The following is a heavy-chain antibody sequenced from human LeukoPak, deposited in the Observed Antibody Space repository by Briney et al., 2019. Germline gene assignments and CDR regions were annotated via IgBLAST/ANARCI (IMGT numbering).Heavy chain of an antibody. CDR3: ASRFIYGSCYFDS. V-gene: IGHV3-23*01. CDR2: ISGSGGST. Sequence: GGSLRLSCAASGFTFSSYAMSWVRQAPGKGLEWVSTISGSGGSTYYADSVKGRFTISRDNSKNTLYLQMNSLRAEDTAVYYCASRFIYGSCYFDSWGQGTLVTVSS. D-gene: IGHD5-18*01. J-gene: IGHJ4*02. CDR1: GFTFSSYA.